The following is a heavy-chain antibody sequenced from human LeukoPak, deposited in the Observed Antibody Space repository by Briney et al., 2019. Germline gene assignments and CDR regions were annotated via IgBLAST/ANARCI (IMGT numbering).Heavy chain of an antibody. D-gene: IGHD3-22*01. Sequence: ASVKVSCKASGYTFTSYYMHWVRQAPGQGLEWMGIINPSGGSTSYAQKFQGRVTMTRDTSTSTVYMELGSLRSEDTAVYYCARDADSSGYYYGYFDYWGQGTLVTVSS. CDR1: GYTFTSYY. CDR3: ARDADSSGYYYGYFDY. J-gene: IGHJ4*02. V-gene: IGHV1-46*01. CDR2: INPSGGST.